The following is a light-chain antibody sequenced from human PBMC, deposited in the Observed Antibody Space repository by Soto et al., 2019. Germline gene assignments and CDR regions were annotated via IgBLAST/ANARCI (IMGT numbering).Light chain of an antibody. CDR3: SSYGSSGTSV. CDR1: SSDVGGYDF. CDR2: EVS. Sequence: QSVLTQPASVAGSPGQSITISCAGTSSDVGGYDFVSWYQHHPGRAPKLLIYEVSGRPSGVSYRSSGSKSDNTASLIISGLQAEDEAYYYCSSYGSSGTSVFGTGTKVTVL. J-gene: IGLJ1*01. V-gene: IGLV2-14*01.